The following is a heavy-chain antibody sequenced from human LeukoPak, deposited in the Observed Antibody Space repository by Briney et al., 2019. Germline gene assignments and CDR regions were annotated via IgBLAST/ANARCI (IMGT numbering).Heavy chain of an antibody. CDR3: AKDSLPHSSSWPAFDY. Sequence: PGGSLRLSCAASGFTFDDYAMHWVRQAPGKGLEWVSGISWNSGSIGYADSVKGRFTISRDSAKNSLYLQMHSLRAEDTALYYCAKDSLPHSSSWPAFDYWGQGTLVTVSS. CDR1: GFTFDDYA. J-gene: IGHJ4*02. V-gene: IGHV3-9*01. D-gene: IGHD6-13*01. CDR2: ISWNSGSI.